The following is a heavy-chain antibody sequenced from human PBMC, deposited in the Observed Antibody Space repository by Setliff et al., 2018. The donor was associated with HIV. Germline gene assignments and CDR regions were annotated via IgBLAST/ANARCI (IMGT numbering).Heavy chain of an antibody. V-gene: IGHV1-69*13. Sequence: SVKVSCKASGGTFSRYGISWVRQAPGQGLEWMGGIMPISGTPNYAQKFQGRVTITADESTNTAYMGLSSLRSEDTAVYYCAREGAQYSSGWYVDNWGQGALVTVSS. J-gene: IGHJ4*02. CDR1: GGTFSRYG. CDR2: IMPISGTP. CDR3: AREGAQYSSGWYVDN. D-gene: IGHD6-19*01.